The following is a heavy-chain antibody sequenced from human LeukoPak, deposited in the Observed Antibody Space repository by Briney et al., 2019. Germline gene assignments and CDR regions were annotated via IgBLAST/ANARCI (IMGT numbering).Heavy chain of an antibody. V-gene: IGHV4-30-2*01. CDR3: VRGDSTTYLDYFDY. J-gene: IGHJ4*01. CDR2: IYHSGST. Sequence: SETLSLTCVVSGGSISSGGYSWSWIRQPPGKGLEWIGNIYHSGSTYYNPSLKSRLSMSIDRSKNQFSLRLGSVTAADTAVYFCVRGDSTTYLDYFDYWGHGTLVTVSS. D-gene: IGHD2/OR15-2a*01. CDR1: GGSISSGGYS.